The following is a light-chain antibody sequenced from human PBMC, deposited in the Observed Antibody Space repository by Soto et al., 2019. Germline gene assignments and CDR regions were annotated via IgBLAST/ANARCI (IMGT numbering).Light chain of an antibody. V-gene: IGKV3-20*01. CDR3: QQYGSSPLT. CDR1: QSVSYTF. CDR2: GAF. Sequence: EIVMTQSPGTLSLSPGERATLSCRASQSVSYTFLAWYQQKPGQAPRLLIHGAFTRATGIPDRFRGSGSGTDFTLTISTLEPEDFAVYYCQQYGSSPLTFGGGTKVDIK. J-gene: IGKJ4*01.